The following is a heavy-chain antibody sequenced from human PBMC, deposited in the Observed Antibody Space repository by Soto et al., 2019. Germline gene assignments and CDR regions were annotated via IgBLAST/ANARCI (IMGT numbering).Heavy chain of an antibody. CDR1: GFTFSSYA. Sequence: EVQVLESGGGLVQPGGSLRLSCAASGFTFSSYAMSWVRQAPGQGLEWVSAISGSGSNPYYADAVKGRFTISRDNSKNTLYLHMNSLRAEDPALYYCAKTASMTIRDGFDHWGQGTLVTVSS. V-gene: IGHV3-23*01. J-gene: IGHJ4*02. D-gene: IGHD4-17*01. CDR2: ISGSGSNP. CDR3: AKTASMTIRDGFDH.